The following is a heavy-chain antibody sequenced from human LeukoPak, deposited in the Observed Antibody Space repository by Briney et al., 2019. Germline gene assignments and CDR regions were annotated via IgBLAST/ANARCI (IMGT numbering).Heavy chain of an antibody. V-gene: IGHV3-23*01. D-gene: IGHD3-22*01. CDR1: GFTFSSYA. Sequence: GGSLRLSCAASGFTFSSYAMSWVRQAPGKGLEWVSTISDSGGSTYYADSVKDRFTISRDNSKNTLYLQMNSLRAEDTAVYCCAKKPSSGYYYIDYWGQGTLVTVSS. CDR3: AKKPSSGYYYIDY. CDR2: ISDSGGST. J-gene: IGHJ4*02.